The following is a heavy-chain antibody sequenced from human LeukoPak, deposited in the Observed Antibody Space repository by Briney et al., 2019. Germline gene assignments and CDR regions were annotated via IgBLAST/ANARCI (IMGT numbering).Heavy chain of an antibody. J-gene: IGHJ6*02. Sequence: PSETLSLTCTVSGGSISSYYWSWIRQPAGKGLEWIGRIYTSGSTNYNPSLKSRVTMSVDTSKNQFSLKLSSVTAADTAVYYCAGSSSWYKYYYGMDVWGQGTTVTVSS. CDR3: AGSSSWYKYYYGMDV. D-gene: IGHD6-13*01. CDR2: IYTSGST. CDR1: GGSISSYY. V-gene: IGHV4-4*07.